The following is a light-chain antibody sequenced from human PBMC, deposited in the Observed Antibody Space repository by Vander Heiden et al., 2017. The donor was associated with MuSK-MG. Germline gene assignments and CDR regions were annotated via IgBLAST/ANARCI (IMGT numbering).Light chain of an antibody. J-gene: IGLJ3*02. Sequence: SVLTQPPSVSAPPGQKVTISCSGGSSNRGYWYVSWYQKFPGEGHQRLRGYNKKRPSGIPDRFSGSKAGTSETREINGLQPGDEADDDCEGWGSSLGIWLFGGGTKLTVL. CDR3: EGWGSSLGIWL. CDR2: YNK. CDR1: SSNRGYWY. V-gene: IGLV1-51*01.